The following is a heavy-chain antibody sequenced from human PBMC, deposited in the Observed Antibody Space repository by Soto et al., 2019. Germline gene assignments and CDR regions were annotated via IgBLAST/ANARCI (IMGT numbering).Heavy chain of an antibody. V-gene: IGHV1-8*01. CDR3: ARGLFVYDILTGSRTGNWFDP. CDR2: MNPNSGNT. D-gene: IGHD3-9*01. CDR1: GYTFTSYD. J-gene: IGHJ5*02. Sequence: ASVKVSCKASGYTFTSYDINCVRQATGQGLEWMGWMNPNSGNTGYAQKFQGRVTMTRNTSISTAYMELSSLRSEDTAVYYCARGLFVYDILTGSRTGNWFDPWGQGTLVTVSS.